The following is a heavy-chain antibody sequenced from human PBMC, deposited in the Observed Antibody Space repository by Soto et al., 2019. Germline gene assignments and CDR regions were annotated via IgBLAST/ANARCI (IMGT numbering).Heavy chain of an antibody. CDR2: IDPSDSYT. CDR1: GYRFTSYW. Sequence: PGESLKISCKVSGYRFTSYWITWVRQMPGKGLEWMGRIDPSDSYTNYSPSFQGHVTISADKSISTAYLQWSSLKASDTAMYYCERVSNSFQVWFDTWGQGTLVTVSS. CDR3: ERVSNSFQVWFDT. V-gene: IGHV5-10-1*01. D-gene: IGHD6-6*01. J-gene: IGHJ5*02.